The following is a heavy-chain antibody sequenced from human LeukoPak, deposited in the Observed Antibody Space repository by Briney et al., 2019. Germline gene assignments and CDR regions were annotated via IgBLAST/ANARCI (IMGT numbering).Heavy chain of an antibody. CDR1: GFTFGDYA. Sequence: PGRSLRLSCTASGFTFGDYAMSWVRQAPGKGLEWLGLIRSKAFGGTTEYAASVKGRFAISRDDSKSIAYLQMNSLKTEDTAVYYCTREGVVGAAVFDQWGQGTLVTVSS. J-gene: IGHJ4*02. V-gene: IGHV3-49*04. CDR2: IRSKAFGGTT. D-gene: IGHD1-26*01. CDR3: TREGVVGAAVFDQ.